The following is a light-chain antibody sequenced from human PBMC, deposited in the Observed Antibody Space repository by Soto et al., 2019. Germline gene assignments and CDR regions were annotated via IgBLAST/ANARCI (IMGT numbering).Light chain of an antibody. CDR2: DIS. V-gene: IGKV3-15*01. CDR3: QQYNDWTLT. J-gene: IGKJ4*01. CDR1: QSVTSN. Sequence: EIVITQSPATLSVSPGERATLSCRASQSVTSNLAWYQQKPGQAPSLLIYDISARETGIPTRFSGSGSGTEFTLTISSLQSEDFAVDYCQQYNDWTLTFGGGTKVDIK.